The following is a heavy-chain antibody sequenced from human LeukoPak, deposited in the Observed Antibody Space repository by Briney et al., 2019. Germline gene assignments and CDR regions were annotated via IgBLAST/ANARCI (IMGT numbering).Heavy chain of an antibody. V-gene: IGHV3-23*01. CDR3: AKDLTNYYDSSGYYYGYFQH. CDR1: GFTFSIYA. CDR2: ISGSGGST. J-gene: IGHJ1*01. D-gene: IGHD3-22*01. Sequence: PGGSLRLSCAASGFTFSIYAMSWVRQAPGKGLEWVSAISGSGGSTYYADSVKGRFTISRDNSKNTLYLQMNSLRAEDTAVYYCAKDLTNYYDSSGYYYGYFQHWGQGTLVTXSS.